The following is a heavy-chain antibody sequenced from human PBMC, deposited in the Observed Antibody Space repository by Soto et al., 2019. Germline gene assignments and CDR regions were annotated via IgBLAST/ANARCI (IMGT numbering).Heavy chain of an antibody. J-gene: IGHJ4*02. CDR3: ARGITMVRGVIHTPYFDY. Sequence: QVQLQESGPGLVKPSQTLSLTCTVSGGSINSGGYYWSWIRQHPGKGLEWIGYIYNSGSTYYNPSLKSRVTLSVDTSKNRFSLKLSSVTAADTAVYCCARGITMVRGVIHTPYFDYWGQGTLVTVSS. CDR2: IYNSGST. V-gene: IGHV4-31*03. CDR1: GGSINSGGYY. D-gene: IGHD3-10*01.